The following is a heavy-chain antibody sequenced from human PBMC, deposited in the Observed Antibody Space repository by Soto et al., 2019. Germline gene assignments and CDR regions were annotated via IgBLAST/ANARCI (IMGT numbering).Heavy chain of an antibody. CDR1: GFTFTNFG. Sequence: QVQLVESGGGVVQPGRSLRLSCAASGFTFTNFGLHWVRQAPDKGLEWVAVLLYNGYTQYYANSVKGRFTISGDNSKNTLYLQMDSLQPEDTAVYYCASASNVSSCPYYFDYWGLGTLVAVSS. V-gene: IGHV3-30*04. CDR3: ASASNVSSCPYYFDY. CDR2: LLYNGYTQ. D-gene: IGHD6-13*01. J-gene: IGHJ4*02.